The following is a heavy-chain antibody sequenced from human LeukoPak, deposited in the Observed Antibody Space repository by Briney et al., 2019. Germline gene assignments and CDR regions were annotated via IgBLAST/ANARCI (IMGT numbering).Heavy chain of an antibody. Sequence: GASVKVSCKASGYTFTSYGISWVRQAPGEGLEWMGWISAYNGNTNYAQKLQGRVTMTTDTSTSTAYMELRSLRPDDTAVYYCARDALGYCSSTSCYLRRAFDIWGQGTMVTVSS. CDR3: ARDALGYCSSTSCYLRRAFDI. V-gene: IGHV1-18*01. J-gene: IGHJ3*02. D-gene: IGHD2-2*01. CDR1: GYTFTSYG. CDR2: ISAYNGNT.